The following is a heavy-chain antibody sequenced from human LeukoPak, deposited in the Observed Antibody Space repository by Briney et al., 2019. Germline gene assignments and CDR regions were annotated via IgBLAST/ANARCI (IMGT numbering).Heavy chain of an antibody. CDR3: ARSAYPGNSVIEH. CDR1: GFTFSSYG. J-gene: IGHJ1*01. V-gene: IGHV3-33*01. Sequence: GGSLRLSCAASGFTFSSYGMHWVRQAPGKGLEWVAVIWYDGSNKYYADSVKGRFTISRDNSKNTLYLQMNSLRAEDTAVYYCARSAYPGNSVIEHWGRGTLVTVSS. CDR2: IWYDGSNK. D-gene: IGHD4-23*01.